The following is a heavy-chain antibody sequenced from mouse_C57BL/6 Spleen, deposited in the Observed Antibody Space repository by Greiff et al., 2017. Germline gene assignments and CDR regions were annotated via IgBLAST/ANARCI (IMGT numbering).Heavy chain of an antibody. Sequence: VQLQQSGAELVKPGASVKMSCKASGYTFTSYWITWVKQRPGQGLEWIGDIYPGSGSTNYNEKFKSKATLTVDTSSSTAYMQLSSLTSEDSAVYYGARSVAAQVLFAYWGQGTLVTVSA. CDR3: ARSVAAQVLFAY. CDR1: GYTFTSYW. CDR2: IYPGSGST. D-gene: IGHD3-2*02. J-gene: IGHJ3*01. V-gene: IGHV1-55*01.